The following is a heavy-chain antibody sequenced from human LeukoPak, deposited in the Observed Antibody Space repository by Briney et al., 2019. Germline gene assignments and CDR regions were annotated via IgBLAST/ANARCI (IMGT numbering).Heavy chain of an antibody. Sequence: TGGTLRLSCSASGFTFSNYAMHWVRQAPGKGLEFVSGISSTGGSTNCPDSVKDRFSISRDNSKNTLYLQMTSLRADDTAVYYCVKDQHCSTISCATRTGFDPWGQGTSVTVSP. J-gene: IGHJ5*02. D-gene: IGHD2-2*01. CDR2: ISSTGGST. CDR1: GFTFSNYA. V-gene: IGHV3-64D*06. CDR3: VKDQHCSTISCATRTGFDP.